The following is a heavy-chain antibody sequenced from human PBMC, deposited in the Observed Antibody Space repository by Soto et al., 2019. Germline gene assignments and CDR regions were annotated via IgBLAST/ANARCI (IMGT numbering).Heavy chain of an antibody. CDR1: GGSFSYYY. D-gene: IGHD2-15*01. V-gene: IGHV4-34*01. CDR3: AKDRLPRDYYYGMDV. J-gene: IGHJ6*02. CDR2: INHSGHT. Sequence: SETLSLTCAVYGGSFSYYYWSWIRQSPEKGLEWIGEINHSGHTKYNPSLESRVIMSVDTSKSQFSLKLSSVTAADTAVYYCAKDRLPRDYYYGMDVWGQGTTVTVSS.